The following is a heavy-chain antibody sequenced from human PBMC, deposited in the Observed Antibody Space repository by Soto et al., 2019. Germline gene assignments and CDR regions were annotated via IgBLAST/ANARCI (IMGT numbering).Heavy chain of an antibody. V-gene: IGHV4-61*01. J-gene: IGHJ4*02. CDR2: IYASGST. CDR3: ARDSQAFFDS. CDR1: DGSVSSGPYY. Sequence: SETLSLTCTVSDGSVSSGPYYWTWIRQPPGEGLEWIGYIYASGSTLYNPSLKSRVIISVDTSMNQFSLKLSSVTAADTAVYSCARDSQAFFDSWGQGTLVTVSS.